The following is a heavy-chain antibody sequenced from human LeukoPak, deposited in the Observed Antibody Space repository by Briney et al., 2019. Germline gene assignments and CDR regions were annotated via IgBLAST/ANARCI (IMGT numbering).Heavy chain of an antibody. V-gene: IGHV3-33*08. J-gene: IGHJ1*01. Sequence: GGSLRLSCATSGFTFNTDAMSWVRQAPGKGLEWVAVIWYDGSNKYYADSVKGRFTISRDNSKNTLYLQMNSLRDEDTAVYYCAIMHGYYDRTGYWVQWGQGTLVTVSS. CDR3: AIMHGYYDRTGYWVQ. CDR1: GFTFNTDA. CDR2: IWYDGSNK. D-gene: IGHD3-22*01.